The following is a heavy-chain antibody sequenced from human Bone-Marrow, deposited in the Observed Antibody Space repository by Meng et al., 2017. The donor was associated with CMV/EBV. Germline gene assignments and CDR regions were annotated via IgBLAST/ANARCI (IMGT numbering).Heavy chain of an antibody. CDR2: IYTDGAGST. CDR3: AKDFSLLWSTVDFDY. J-gene: IGHJ4*02. CDR1: GFTFSTYA. D-gene: IGHD3-10*01. Sequence: GGSLRLSCAASGFTFSTYAMSWVRQAPGKGLEWVSVIYTDGAGSTYYADSVKGRFTISRDNSKNTLYLQMNSLRAEDTAVYYCAKDFSLLWSTVDFDYWGQGTLVTVSS. V-gene: IGHV3-23*03.